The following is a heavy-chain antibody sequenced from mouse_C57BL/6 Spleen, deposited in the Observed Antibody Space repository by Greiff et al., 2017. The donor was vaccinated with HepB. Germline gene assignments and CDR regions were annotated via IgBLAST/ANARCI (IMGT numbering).Heavy chain of an antibody. CDR2: INPNNGGT. Sequence: EVQLKQSGPELVKPGASVKIPCKASGYTFTDYNMDWVKQSHGKSLEWIGDINPNNGGTIYNQKFKGKATLTVDKSSSTAYMELRSLTSEDTAVYYCARRYYDYDAYYAMDYWGQGTSVTVSS. CDR3: ARRYYDYDAYYAMDY. V-gene: IGHV1-18*01. J-gene: IGHJ4*01. CDR1: GYTFTDYN. D-gene: IGHD2-4*01.